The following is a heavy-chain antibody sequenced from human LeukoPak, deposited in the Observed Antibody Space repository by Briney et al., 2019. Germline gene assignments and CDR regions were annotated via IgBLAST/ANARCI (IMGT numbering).Heavy chain of an antibody. V-gene: IGHV3-30*02. D-gene: IGHD4-23*01. CDR3: AMLDVYGGNSVDY. CDR1: GFTFSSYG. CDR2: IRYDGSNK. J-gene: IGHJ4*02. Sequence: GGSLRLSCAASGFTFSSYGMHWVRQAPGKGLEGVAFIRYDGSNKYYADSVKGRFTISRDNSKNTLYLQMNSLRAEDTAVYYCAMLDVYGGNSVDYWGQGTLVTVSS.